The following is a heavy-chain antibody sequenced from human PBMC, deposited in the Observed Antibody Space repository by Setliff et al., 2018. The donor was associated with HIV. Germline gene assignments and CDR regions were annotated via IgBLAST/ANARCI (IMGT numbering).Heavy chain of an antibody. D-gene: IGHD3-10*01. CDR3: ARDRAGDAFDI. V-gene: IGHV1-18*01. CDR1: GYTFTTYG. J-gene: IGHJ3*02. CDR2: SSAYNGNT. Sequence: GASVKVSCKASGYTFTTYGINWLRQAPGQGLEWMGWSSAYNGNTNYAQKLQGRVTMTTDTSTSTAYMELRSLRSDDTAVYYCARDRAGDAFDIWGQGTMVTVSS.